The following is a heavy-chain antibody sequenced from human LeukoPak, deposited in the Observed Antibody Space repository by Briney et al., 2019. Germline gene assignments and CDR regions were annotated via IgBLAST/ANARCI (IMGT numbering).Heavy chain of an antibody. V-gene: IGHV4-61*02. Sequence: SETLSLTCTVSGGSISSGSYYWSWIRQPAGKGLEWIGRIYTSGSTNYNPSLKSRVTISVDTSKNQFSLKLSSVTAADTAVYYCARRVKYSSSSVAFDYWGQGTLVTVSS. D-gene: IGHD6-6*01. CDR3: ARRVKYSSSSVAFDY. CDR2: IYTSGST. J-gene: IGHJ4*02. CDR1: GGSISSGSYY.